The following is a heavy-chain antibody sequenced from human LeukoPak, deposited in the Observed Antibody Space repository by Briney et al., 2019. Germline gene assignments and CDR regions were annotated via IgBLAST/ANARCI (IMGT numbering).Heavy chain of an antibody. D-gene: IGHD5-18*01. J-gene: IGHJ4*02. CDR3: AREGAIQLWLPHSFDY. CDR1: GGTFSSYA. V-gene: IGHV1-69*01. Sequence: SVKVSCKASGGTFSSYAISWVRQAPGQGLEWMGGIIPIFGTANYAQKFQGRVTITADESTSTAYMELSSLRSEDTAVYYCAREGAIQLWLPHSFDYWGQGTLVTVSS. CDR2: IIPIFGTA.